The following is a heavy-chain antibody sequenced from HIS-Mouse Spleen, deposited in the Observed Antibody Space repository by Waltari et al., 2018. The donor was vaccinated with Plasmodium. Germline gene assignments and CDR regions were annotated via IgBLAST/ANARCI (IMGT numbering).Heavy chain of an antibody. V-gene: IGHV4-34*01. J-gene: IGHJ4*02. CDR1: GGSFSGYY. D-gene: IGHD2-15*01. CDR3: ARGVGYCSGGSCDHYFDY. Sequence: QVQLQQWGAGLLKPSETLSLTCAVYGGSFSGYYWSWIRQPPGKGLAWIGEINHSGSTNYNPSLKSRVTISVDTSKNQFSRKLSSVTAADTAVYYCARGVGYCSGGSCDHYFDYWGQGTLVTVSS. CDR2: INHSGST.